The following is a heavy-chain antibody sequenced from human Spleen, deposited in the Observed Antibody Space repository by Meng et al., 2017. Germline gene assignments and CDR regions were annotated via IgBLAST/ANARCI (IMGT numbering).Heavy chain of an antibody. Sequence: GPMRESGPGLVKPSQTLSLTCTVSGGSISSGGYYWSWIRQHPGKGLEWIGYIYYSGSTYYNPSLKSRVTISVDTSKNQFSLKLSSVTAADTAVYYCARGPGGLGFDPWGQGTLVTVSS. D-gene: IGHD1-26*01. CDR1: GGSISSGGYY. J-gene: IGHJ5*02. CDR2: IYYSGST. CDR3: ARGPGGLGFDP. V-gene: IGHV4-31*03.